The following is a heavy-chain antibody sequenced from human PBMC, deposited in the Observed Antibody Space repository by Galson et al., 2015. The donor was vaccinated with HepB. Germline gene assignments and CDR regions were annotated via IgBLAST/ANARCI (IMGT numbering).Heavy chain of an antibody. CDR3: ARWGYKGYYGMDV. CDR1: GGTFSSYT. D-gene: IGHD1-1*01. J-gene: IGHJ6*02. V-gene: IGHV1-69*02. CDR2: IIPILGIA. Sequence: SVKVSCKASGGTFSSYTISWVRQAPGQGLEWMGRIIPILGIANYAQKFQGRVTITADKSTSTAYMELSSLRSEDTAVYYCARWGYKGYYGMDVWGQGTTVTVSS.